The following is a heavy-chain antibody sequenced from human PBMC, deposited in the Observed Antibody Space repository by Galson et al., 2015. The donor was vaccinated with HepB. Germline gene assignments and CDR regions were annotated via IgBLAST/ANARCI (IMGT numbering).Heavy chain of an antibody. CDR3: ARASITMIVVEEYYFDY. J-gene: IGHJ4*02. D-gene: IGHD3-22*01. CDR2: ISGSGGST. V-gene: IGHV3-23*01. Sequence: SLRLSCAASGFTFSSYAMSWVRQAPGKGLKWVSAISGSGGSTYYADSVKGRFTISRDNSKNTLYLQMNSLRAEDTAVYYCARASITMIVVEEYYFDYWGQGTLVTVSS. CDR1: GFTFSSYA.